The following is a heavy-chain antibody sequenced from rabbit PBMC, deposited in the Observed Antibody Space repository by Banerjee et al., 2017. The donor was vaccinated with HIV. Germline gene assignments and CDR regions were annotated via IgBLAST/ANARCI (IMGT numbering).Heavy chain of an antibody. CDR3: ARGITRYAGYGVATALDYFNL. Sequence: QEQLKESGGDLVKPGASLTLTCTASGFSFSNSYYMCWVRQAPGKGLEWIACIDTSSGSTYYASWAKGRFTISKTSSTPVTLRMTSLTAADTATYFCARGITRYAGYGVATALDYFNLWGQGTLVTVS. CDR1: GFSFSNSYY. V-gene: IGHV1S45*01. D-gene: IGHD7-1*01. CDR2: IDTSSGST. J-gene: IGHJ4*01.